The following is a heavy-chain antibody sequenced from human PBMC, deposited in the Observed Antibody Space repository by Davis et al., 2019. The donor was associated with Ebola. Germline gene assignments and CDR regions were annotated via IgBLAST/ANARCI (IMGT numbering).Heavy chain of an antibody. D-gene: IGHD2-15*01. CDR3: ARDVVGYCSGGSC. V-gene: IGHV3-21*01. CDR1: GFTFSSYS. Sequence: GGSLRLSCAASGFTFSSYSMNWVRQAPGKGLEWVSSNSSSSSYIYYADSVKGRFTISRDNAKNSLYLQMNSLRAEDTAVYYCARDVVGYCSGGSCWGQGTLVTVSS. CDR2: NSSSSSYI. J-gene: IGHJ4*02.